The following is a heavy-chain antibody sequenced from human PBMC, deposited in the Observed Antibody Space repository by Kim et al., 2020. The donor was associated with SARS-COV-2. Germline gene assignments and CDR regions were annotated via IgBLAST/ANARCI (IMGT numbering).Heavy chain of an antibody. J-gene: IGHJ5*02. CDR1: GFTFSSYA. CDR2: ISYDGSNK. D-gene: IGHD6-13*01. V-gene: IGHV3-30*04. CDR3: WAYSSSYSPSVRFDP. Sequence: GGSLRLSCAASGFTFSSYAMHWVRQAPGKGLEWVAVISYDGSNKYYADSVKGRFTISRDNSKNTLYLQMNSLRAEDTAVYYCWAYSSSYSPSVRFDPWGQGTLVTVSS.